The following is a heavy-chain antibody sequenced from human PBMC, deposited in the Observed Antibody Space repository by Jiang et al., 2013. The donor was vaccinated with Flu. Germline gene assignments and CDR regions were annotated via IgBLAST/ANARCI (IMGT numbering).Heavy chain of an antibody. J-gene: IGHJ3*02. CDR1: GFTVSSNY. CDR2: IYSGGSGGST. D-gene: IGHD1/OR15-1a*01. V-gene: IGHV3-66*02. Sequence: QLLESGGGLVQPGESLRLSCAASGFTVSSNYMSWVRQAPGKGLEWVSVIYSGGSGGSTYYADSVKGRFTVSRDNSKNTLYLQMNSLRAEDTAVYYCARENNRLADAFDIWGQGTMVTVSS. CDR3: ARENNRLADAFDI.